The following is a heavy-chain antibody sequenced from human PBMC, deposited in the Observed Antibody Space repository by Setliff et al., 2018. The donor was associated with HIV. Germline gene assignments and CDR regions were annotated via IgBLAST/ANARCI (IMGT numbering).Heavy chain of an antibody. V-gene: IGHV4-34*01. CDR3: ASRVGHSSTRARLKYYYYGMDV. CDR1: GGSFGGSY. CDR2: INHSGST. D-gene: IGHD2-2*01. Sequence: SETLSLTCAVYGGSFGGSYWSWIRQPPGKGLEWIGEINHSGSTNYNPSLKSRVTISVDTSKNQFSLKLSSVTAADTAVYYCASRVGHSSTRARLKYYYYGMDVWGQGTTVTVSS. J-gene: IGHJ6*02.